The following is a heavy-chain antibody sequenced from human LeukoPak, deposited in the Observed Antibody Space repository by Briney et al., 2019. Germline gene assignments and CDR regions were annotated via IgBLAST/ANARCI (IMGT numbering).Heavy chain of an antibody. CDR1: GFTFSDYY. D-gene: IGHD2-21*02. CDR3: ARAPGDPIDY. J-gene: IGHJ4*02. V-gene: IGHV3-11*04. Sequence: PGGSLRLSCAASGFTFSDYYMNWIRQAPGKGLEWVSYISSSGTSMFYADSVKGRFTISRDNAKNLLHLQMNSLRAEDTAVYCCARAPGDPIDYWGQGTLVTVSS. CDR2: ISSSGTSM.